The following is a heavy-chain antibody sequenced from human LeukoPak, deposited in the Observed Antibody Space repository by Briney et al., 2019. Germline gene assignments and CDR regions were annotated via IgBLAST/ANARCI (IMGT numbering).Heavy chain of an antibody. V-gene: IGHV1-46*01. Sequence: ASVKVSCKASGYTFTSYAMHWVRQAPGQGLEWMGIINPSGGSTSYAQKFQGRVTMTRDTSTSTVYMELSSLRSEDTAVYYCARGGEYYYDSSGYYFDYWGQGTLVTVSS. CDR3: ARGGEYYYDSSGYYFDY. CDR1: GYTFTSYA. CDR2: INPSGGST. J-gene: IGHJ4*02. D-gene: IGHD3-22*01.